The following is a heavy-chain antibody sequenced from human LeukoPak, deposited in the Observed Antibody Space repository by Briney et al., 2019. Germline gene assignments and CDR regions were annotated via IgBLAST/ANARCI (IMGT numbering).Heavy chain of an antibody. CDR3: ARHELSSSPRLAFYFDY. D-gene: IGHD6-13*01. CDR1: GGSISSGTYY. CDR2: IYYSGST. V-gene: IGHV4-39*01. J-gene: IGHJ4*02. Sequence: SSETLSLTCTVSGGSISSGTYYWGWIRQPPGKGLEWIGSIYYSGSTYYNPSLKSRVTISVDTSKNQFSLKLSSVTAADTAVYYGARHELSSSPRLAFYFDYWGQGTLVTASS.